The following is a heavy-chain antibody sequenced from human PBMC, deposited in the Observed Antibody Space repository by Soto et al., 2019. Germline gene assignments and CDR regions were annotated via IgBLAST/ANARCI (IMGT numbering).Heavy chain of an antibody. Sequence: SVTVSCKASVFTFTSSAVQWVRQARGQRLEWIGWIVVGSGNTNYAQKFQERVTITRDMSTSTAYMELSSLRSEDTAVYYCAASSAGSSWYGGYYYYGMDVWGQGTTVTVSS. CDR2: IVVGSGNT. D-gene: IGHD6-13*01. V-gene: IGHV1-58*01. CDR1: VFTFTSSA. J-gene: IGHJ6*02. CDR3: AASSAGSSWYGGYYYYGMDV.